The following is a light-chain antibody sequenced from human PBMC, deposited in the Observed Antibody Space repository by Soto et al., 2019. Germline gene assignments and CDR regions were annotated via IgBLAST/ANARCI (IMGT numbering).Light chain of an antibody. V-gene: IGKV1-5*03. Sequence: IQITRSPSTLCSGVGDRLSITCHSSQSINNWLAWYQQKPGKAPKLIIYKESSLHSEVQPRFSGRASGPELTITISSLHPDDFEPHYRQKYNSYNFNFRPGTNADIK. CDR3: QKYNSYNFN. J-gene: IGKJ3*01. CDR1: QSINNW. CDR2: KES.